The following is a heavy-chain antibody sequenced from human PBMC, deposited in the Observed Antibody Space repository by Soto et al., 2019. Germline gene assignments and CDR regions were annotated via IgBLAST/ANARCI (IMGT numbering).Heavy chain of an antibody. CDR3: ARDFSMDIVVVPAAIGSMDV. CDR2: IWYDGSNK. J-gene: IGHJ6*02. CDR1: GFTFSSYG. V-gene: IGHV3-33*01. Sequence: QVQLVESGGGVVQPGRSLRLSCAASGFTFSSYGMHWVRQAPGKGLEWVAVIWYDGSNKYYADSVKGRFTISRDNSKNTLYLQMNSLRAEDTAVYYCARDFSMDIVVVPAAIGSMDVWGQGTTVTVSS. D-gene: IGHD2-2*03.